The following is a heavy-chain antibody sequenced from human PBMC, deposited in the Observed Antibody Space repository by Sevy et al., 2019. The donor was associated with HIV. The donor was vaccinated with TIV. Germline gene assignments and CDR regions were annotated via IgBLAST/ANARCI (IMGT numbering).Heavy chain of an antibody. CDR1: GFTVSSNY. D-gene: IGHD3-3*01. CDR3: AKGLILEWSWYGMDV. CDR2: IYSDSNT. Sequence: GGSLRLSCAASGFTVSSNYMSWVRQAPGKGLEWVSVIYSDSNTYYADSVKGRFTISRDNSKNTLYLQMKSLRAEDTAVYYCAKGLILEWSWYGMDVWGLGTTVTVSS. J-gene: IGHJ6*02. V-gene: IGHV3-53*01.